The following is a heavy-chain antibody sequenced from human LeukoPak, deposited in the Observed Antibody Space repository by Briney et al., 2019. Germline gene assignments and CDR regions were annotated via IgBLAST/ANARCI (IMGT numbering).Heavy chain of an antibody. CDR3: ARVGDDYGRQSRKPYYFDY. CDR1: GFTFDDLG. D-gene: IGHD4-17*01. Sequence: GGPRGLSCAPSGFTFDDLGMTWFGQAPGKGRDWFSGINWNGGSTGYADSVKGRFTISRDNAKNSLYLQMNSLRAEDTALYYCARVGDDYGRQSRKPYYFDYWGQGTLVTVSS. V-gene: IGHV3-20*04. J-gene: IGHJ4*02. CDR2: INWNGGST.